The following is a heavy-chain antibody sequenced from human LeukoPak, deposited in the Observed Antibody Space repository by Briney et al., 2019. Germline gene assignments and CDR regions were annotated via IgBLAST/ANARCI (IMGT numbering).Heavy chain of an antibody. CDR2: THHSGTT. Sequence: SETLSLTCTVSGVSIGGYYWSWLRQPPGKGLEWLGYTHHSGTTNYNPSVGSRLTTSVDTSRKQVSLKLSSVTAADTAVYYCARHSADRAFDIWGQGTTVTVSS. CDR3: ARHSADRAFDI. CDR1: GVSIGGYY. J-gene: IGHJ3*02. V-gene: IGHV4-59*08. D-gene: IGHD6-25*01.